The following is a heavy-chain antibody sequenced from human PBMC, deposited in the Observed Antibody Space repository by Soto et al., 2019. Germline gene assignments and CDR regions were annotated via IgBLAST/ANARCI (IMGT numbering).Heavy chain of an antibody. D-gene: IGHD3-10*01. CDR2: IYYSGST. CDR3: ARSPRRGNWFDP. Sequence: PSETLSLTCSVSGGSISSYYWSWIRQPPGKGLEWIGYIYYSGSTNYNPSLKSRVTISVDTSKNQFSLKLSSVTAADTAVYYCARSPRRGNWFDPWGQGTLVTVSS. CDR1: GGSISSYY. J-gene: IGHJ5*02. V-gene: IGHV4-59*01.